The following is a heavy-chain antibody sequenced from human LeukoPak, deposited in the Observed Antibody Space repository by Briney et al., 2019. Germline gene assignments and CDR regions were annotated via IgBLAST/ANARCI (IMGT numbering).Heavy chain of an antibody. CDR1: GFSFSSYA. D-gene: IGHD6-13*01. CDR3: AGDPGESSSGYITGGMDV. V-gene: IGHV3-64*01. J-gene: IGHJ6*02. Sequence: PRGSLRLSCAASGFSFSSYAMHWVRHAQGEGLEYVSAISSNGGSTYYANSVKGRFTISRDNSKNTLYLQMVSLRAEDMAVDYCAGDPGESSSGYITGGMDVWGQGTTVTVSS. CDR2: ISSNGGST.